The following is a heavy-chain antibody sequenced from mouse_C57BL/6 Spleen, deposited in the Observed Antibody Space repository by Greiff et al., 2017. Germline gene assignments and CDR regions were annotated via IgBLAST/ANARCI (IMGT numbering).Heavy chain of an antibody. CDR2: IDPSDSYT. Sequence: QVQLQQPGAELVMPGASVKLSCKASGYTFTSYWMHWVKQRPGQGLEWIGEIDPSDSYTIYNQKFKGKSTLTVDKSSRTADMHLSSLTSEVSAVYYGESWGFITTGVGRGYFEVWGTGTTVTVSA. D-gene: IGHD1-1*01. CDR1: GYTFTSYW. CDR3: ESWGFITTGVGRGYFEV. J-gene: IGHJ1*03. V-gene: IGHV1-69*01.